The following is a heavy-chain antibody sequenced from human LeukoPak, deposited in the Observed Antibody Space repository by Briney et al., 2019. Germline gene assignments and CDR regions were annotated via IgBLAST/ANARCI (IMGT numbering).Heavy chain of an antibody. J-gene: IGHJ4*02. CDR3: AKINYDSSGYDDY. D-gene: IGHD3-22*01. V-gene: IGHV3-30*02. Sequence: GGSLRLSCAASGFTFSSYGMHWVRQAPGKGLEWVAFIRYDGSNKYYADSVKGRFTISRDNSKNTLYLQMNSLRAEDTAVYYCAKINYDSSGYDDYWGQGTLVTVSS. CDR2: IRYDGSNK. CDR1: GFTFSSYG.